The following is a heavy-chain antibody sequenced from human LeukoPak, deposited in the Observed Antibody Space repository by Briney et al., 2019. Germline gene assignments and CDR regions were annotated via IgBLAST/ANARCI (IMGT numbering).Heavy chain of an antibody. CDR1: GFTFSSYG. CDR2: IWYDGSNK. D-gene: IGHD4-11*01. J-gene: IGHJ4*02. CDR3: ARESDYRNFDY. Sequence: QPGRSLRLSCAASGFTFSSYGMHWVRQAPGKGLEWVAVIWYDGSNKYYADSVKGRFTISRDNSKNTLYLQMNSLRAEDTAVYYCARESDYRNFDYWGQGTLVTVSS. V-gene: IGHV3-33*01.